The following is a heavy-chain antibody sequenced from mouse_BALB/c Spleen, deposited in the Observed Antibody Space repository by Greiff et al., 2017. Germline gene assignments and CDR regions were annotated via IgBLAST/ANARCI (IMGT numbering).Heavy chain of an antibody. V-gene: IGHV2-6-7*01. CDR3: ARLQFSPARYFDV. J-gene: IGHJ1*01. Sequence: VMLVESGPGLVAPSQSLSITCTVSGFSLTGYGVNWVRQPPGKGLEWLGMIWGDGSTDYNSALKSRLSISKDNSKSQVFLKMNSLQTDDTARYYCARLQFSPARYFDVWGAGTTVTVSS. CDR1: GFSLTGYG. CDR2: IWGDGST.